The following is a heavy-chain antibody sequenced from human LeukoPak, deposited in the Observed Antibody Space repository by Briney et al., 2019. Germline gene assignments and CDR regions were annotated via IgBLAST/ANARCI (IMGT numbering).Heavy chain of an antibody. Sequence: SETLSLTCAVYGGSFSGYYWSWIRQPPGKGLEWIGEINHSGSTNYNPSLKSRVTISVDKSKNQFSLKLSSVTAADTAVYYCARRTGNYDFWSGNLDYWGQGTLVTVSS. CDR1: GGSFSGYY. D-gene: IGHD3-3*01. CDR3: ARRTGNYDFWSGNLDY. CDR2: INHSGST. V-gene: IGHV4-34*01. J-gene: IGHJ4*02.